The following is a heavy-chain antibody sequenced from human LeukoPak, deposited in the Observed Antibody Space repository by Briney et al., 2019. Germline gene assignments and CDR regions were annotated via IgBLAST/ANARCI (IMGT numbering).Heavy chain of an antibody. CDR1: GGTFSSYA. D-gene: IGHD4-11*01. V-gene: IGHV1-69*05. CDR3: ARDHYSNYDGFDY. CDR2: VIPLFGTA. Sequence: SVKVSCKASGGTFSSYAISWVRQAPGQGLEWKGRVIPLFGTANYAQKFQDRVTITTDESTSTAYMELSSLRSEDTAMYYCARDHYSNYDGFDYWGQGTLVTVSS. J-gene: IGHJ4*02.